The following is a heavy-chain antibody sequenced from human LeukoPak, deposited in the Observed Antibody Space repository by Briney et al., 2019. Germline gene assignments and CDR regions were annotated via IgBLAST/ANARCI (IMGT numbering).Heavy chain of an antibody. D-gene: IGHD3-22*01. V-gene: IGHV4-39*07. Sequence: SETLSLTCTVSGGSISSYYWGWIRQPPGKGLEWIGSIYYSGSTYYNPSLKSRVTISVDTSKNQFSLKLSSVTAADTAVYYCARRLYYYDSSGYYYDFTFDYWGQGTLVTVSS. CDR2: IYYSGST. CDR3: ARRLYYYDSSGYYYDFTFDY. CDR1: GGSISSYY. J-gene: IGHJ4*02.